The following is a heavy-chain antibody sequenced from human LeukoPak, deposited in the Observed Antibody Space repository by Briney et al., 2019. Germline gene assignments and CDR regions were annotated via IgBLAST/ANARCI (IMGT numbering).Heavy chain of an antibody. D-gene: IGHD6-19*01. CDR3: AKDMLSSGWC. CDR2: ISYDGSNK. V-gene: IGHV3-30*18. CDR1: GFTFSSYG. Sequence: GGSLRLSCAASGFTFSSYGMHWVRQAPGRGLEWVAVISYDGSNKYYADSVKGRFTISRDNPKNTLYLQMNSLRAEDTAVYYCAKDMLSSGWCWGQGTLVTVSS. J-gene: IGHJ4*02.